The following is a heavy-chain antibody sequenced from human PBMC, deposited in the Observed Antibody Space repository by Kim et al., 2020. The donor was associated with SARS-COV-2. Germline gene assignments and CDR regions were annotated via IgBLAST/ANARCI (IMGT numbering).Heavy chain of an antibody. J-gene: IGHJ3*02. V-gene: IGHV1-18*01. CDR3: ARDREQQLVQGAFDI. CDR2: ISAYNGNT. D-gene: IGHD6-13*01. CDR1: GYTFTSYG. Sequence: ASVKVSCKASGYTFTSYGISWVRQAPGQGLEWMGWISAYNGNTNYAQKLQGRVTMTTDTSTSTAYMELRSLRSDDTAVYYCARDREQQLVQGAFDIWGQGTMVTASS.